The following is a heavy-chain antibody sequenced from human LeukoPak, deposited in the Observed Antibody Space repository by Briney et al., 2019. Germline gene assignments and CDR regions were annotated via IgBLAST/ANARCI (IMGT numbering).Heavy chain of an antibody. V-gene: IGHV3-7*01. CDR1: GFTFSSYW. CDR2: IKQDGSEK. J-gene: IGHJ4*02. D-gene: IGHD4-11*01. Sequence: GGSLRLSCAASGFTFSSYWMSWVRQAPGKGLEWVANIKQDGSEKYYVDSVKGRFTIPRDNAKNSLYLQMNSLRAEDTAVYYCARDLGLQGSDFDYWGQGTLVTVSS. CDR3: ARDLGLQGSDFDY.